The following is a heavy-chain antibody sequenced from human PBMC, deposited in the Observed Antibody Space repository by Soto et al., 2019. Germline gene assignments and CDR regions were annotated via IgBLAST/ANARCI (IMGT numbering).Heavy chain of an antibody. J-gene: IGHJ4*02. V-gene: IGHV3-53*01. CDR1: GFTVSNNH. CDR3: AGRLTTAASLDY. D-gene: IGHD3-16*01. Sequence: VQLVESGGGLIQPGGSLRLSCAASGFTVSNNHMTWVRQAAGKGLELVSFVHGGGSTSYADSVKGRFTISRDNSTNTLSLQMDSLRAEDTAIYYCAGRLTTAASLDYWGRGTLVTVSS. CDR2: VHGGGST.